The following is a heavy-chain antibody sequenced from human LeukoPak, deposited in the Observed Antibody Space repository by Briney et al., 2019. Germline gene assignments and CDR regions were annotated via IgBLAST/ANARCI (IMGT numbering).Heavy chain of an antibody. CDR2: IHYTGST. J-gene: IGHJ4*02. D-gene: IGHD2-2*01. CDR3: ARVYQSAEYYFDY. V-gene: IGHV4-59*01. CDR1: GGSIDNNY. Sequence: SETLSLTCTVSGGSIDNNYWSWIRQPPGKGLEWIGYIHYTGSTEYHPSLKSRVTISLDTSKNQFSLKLTSVTAADTAVYYCARVYQSAEYYFDYWGQGNLVSVSS.